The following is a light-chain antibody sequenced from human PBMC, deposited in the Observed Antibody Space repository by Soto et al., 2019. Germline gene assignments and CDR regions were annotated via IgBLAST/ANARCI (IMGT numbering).Light chain of an antibody. V-gene: IGKV3-20*01. Sequence: EIVLTQSPGTLSLSPGERATLSCRASQTVRSSHLAWYQQKPGQAPRLLFYGASSRATGIPDRFSGSGSGTDFTLTISRLEPEDFAVYSCQQYSSSPATFGQGTKVEF. CDR2: GAS. J-gene: IGKJ1*01. CDR1: QTVRSSH. CDR3: QQYSSSPAT.